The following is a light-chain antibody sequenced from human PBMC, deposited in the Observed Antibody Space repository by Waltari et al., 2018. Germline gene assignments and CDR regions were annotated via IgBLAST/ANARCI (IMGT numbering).Light chain of an antibody. V-gene: IGLV1-44*01. CDR1: SSNIETNT. CDR2: SDN. J-gene: IGLJ1*01. CDR3: GAWDDSLNGYV. Sequence: QSVLTQPPSASGTPGQRVAISCSGSSSNIETNTVNWYQQLPGTAPKRLIYSDNQRPSGVPDRFSGSKSGTSASLAISGLQSEDEADYYCGAWDDSLNGYVFGTGTKLTVL.